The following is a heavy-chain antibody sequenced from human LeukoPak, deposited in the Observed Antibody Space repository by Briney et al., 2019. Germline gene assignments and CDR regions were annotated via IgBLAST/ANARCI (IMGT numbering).Heavy chain of an antibody. Sequence: GASVKVSCKASGYTFTSYYMHWVRQAPGQGLEWMGIINPSGGSTSYAQKFQGRVTMTRDTSTSTVYMELSSLRSEDTAVYYCGGLGGDYYDSSGYSNYWGQGTLVTVSS. CDR3: GGLGGDYYDSSGYSNY. CDR2: INPSGGST. CDR1: GYTFTSYY. D-gene: IGHD3-22*01. J-gene: IGHJ4*02. V-gene: IGHV1-46*01.